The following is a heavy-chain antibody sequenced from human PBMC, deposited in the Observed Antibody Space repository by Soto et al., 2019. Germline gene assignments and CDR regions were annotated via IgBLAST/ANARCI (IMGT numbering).Heavy chain of an antibody. CDR2: IWYDGSNK. Sequence: ESGGGVVQPGRSLRLSCAASGFTFSSYGMHWVRQAPGKGLEWVAVIWYDGSNKYYADSVKGRFTISRDNSKNTLYLQMNSLRAEDTAVYYCARDPEYSGYDQIPYYYYGMDVWGQGTTVTVSS. CDR3: ARDPEYSGYDQIPYYYYGMDV. CDR1: GFTFSSYG. V-gene: IGHV3-33*01. D-gene: IGHD5-12*01. J-gene: IGHJ6*02.